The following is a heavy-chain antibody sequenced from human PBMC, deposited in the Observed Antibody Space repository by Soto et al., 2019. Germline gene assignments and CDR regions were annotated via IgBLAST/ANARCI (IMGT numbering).Heavy chain of an antibody. V-gene: IGHV3-7*05. D-gene: IGHD3-9*01. J-gene: IGHJ6*02. CDR3: ASWGPYYDILTEPYYYYGMDV. CDR2: IKQDGSEK. CDR1: GFTFSSYW. Sequence: GGSLRLSCAASGFTFSSYWMSWVRQAPGKGLEWVANIKQDGSEKYYVDSVKGRFTISRDNAKNSLYLQMNSLRAEDTAVYYCASWGPYYDILTEPYYYYGMDVWGQGTTVTVSS.